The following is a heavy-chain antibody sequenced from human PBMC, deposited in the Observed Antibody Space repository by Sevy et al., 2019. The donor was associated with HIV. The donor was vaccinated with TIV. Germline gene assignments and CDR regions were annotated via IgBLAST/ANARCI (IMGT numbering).Heavy chain of an antibody. V-gene: IGHV3-64D*06. D-gene: IGHD3-3*01. J-gene: IGHJ6*03. CDR3: VKDRVTIFGVVIINYYYYMDV. CDR1: GFTFSSYA. Sequence: GGSLRLSCSASGFTFSSYAMHWVRQAPGKGLEYVSAISSNGGSTYYADSVKGRFTISRDNSKNTLYLQMGSLRAEDTAVYYCVKDRVTIFGVVIINYYYYMDVWGKGTTVTVSS. CDR2: ISSNGGST.